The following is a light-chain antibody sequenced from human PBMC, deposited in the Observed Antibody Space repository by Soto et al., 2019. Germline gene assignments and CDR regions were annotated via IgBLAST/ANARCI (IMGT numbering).Light chain of an antibody. J-gene: IGKJ2*01. V-gene: IGKV3-11*01. CDR3: QQRSNWPPLYT. CDR2: DAS. CDR1: QSVSSY. Sequence: EIVLTQSPATLSLSPGERATLSCRASQSVSSYLAWYQQKPGQAPRLLFYDASNRATGIPARFSGSGSGTDFTLTISGLEPEDFAVYYCQQRSNWPPLYTFGQRTKLEIK.